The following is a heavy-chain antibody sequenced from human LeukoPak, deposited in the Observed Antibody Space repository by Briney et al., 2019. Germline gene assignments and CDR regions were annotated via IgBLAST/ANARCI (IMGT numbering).Heavy chain of an antibody. CDR3: ARSENADNWLPYFDY. CDR1: GFTFSSHW. V-gene: IGHV3-74*01. CDR2: INSDGSST. Sequence: GGSLRLSCAASGFTFSSHWLHWVRQGPGKGLIWVSRINSDGSSTSYADSVKGRFTVSRDNAKNTLYLQMNSLRDEDTAVYYCARSENADNWLPYFDYWGQGPWSPSPQ. D-gene: IGHD1-1*01. J-gene: IGHJ4*02.